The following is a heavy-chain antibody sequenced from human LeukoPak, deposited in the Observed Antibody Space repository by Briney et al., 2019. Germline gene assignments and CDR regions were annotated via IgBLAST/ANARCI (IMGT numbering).Heavy chain of an antibody. D-gene: IGHD3-9*01. CDR1: GYTFTSYA. CDR3: ARHYDILTGYYNPRFDY. J-gene: IGHJ4*02. V-gene: IGHV7-4-1*02. CDR2: INTNTGNP. Sequence: ASVKVSCKASGYTFTSYAMNWVRQAPGQGLEWMGWINTNTGNPTYAQGFTGRFVFSLDTSVSTAYLQISSLKAEDTAVYYCARHYDILTGYYNPRFDYWGQGTLVTVSS.